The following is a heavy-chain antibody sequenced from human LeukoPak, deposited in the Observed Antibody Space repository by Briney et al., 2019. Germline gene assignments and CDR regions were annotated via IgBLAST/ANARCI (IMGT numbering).Heavy chain of an antibody. CDR3: ARTLRGGGALDY. J-gene: IGHJ4*02. Sequence: GGSLRLSCAASGFTFSNYWLNWVRQAPGKGLEWVANIKEDGSEKYYVDSVKGRFTISRNNAKNSLFLQMNSLRAEDTAVYYCARTLRGGGALDYWGQGTLVSVSS. CDR2: IKEDGSEK. V-gene: IGHV3-7*03. D-gene: IGHD3-16*01. CDR1: GFTFSNYW.